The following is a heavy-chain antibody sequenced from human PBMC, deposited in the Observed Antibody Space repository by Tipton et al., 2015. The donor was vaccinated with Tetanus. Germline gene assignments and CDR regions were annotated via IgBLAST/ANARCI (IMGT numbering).Heavy chain of an antibody. Sequence: LRLSCTVSGGSVRSGDYSWNWIRQPPGKGLEWLGYVSYSGRTNSNYSLKSRITISQDTSKNQFSLRLTSVTAADTAVYYCAADRRGPGEVRGLDNWGQGTLVTVSS. CDR1: GGSVRSGDYS. D-gene: IGHD3-10*01. CDR2: VSYSGRT. J-gene: IGHJ4*02. V-gene: IGHV4-61*08. CDR3: AADRRGPGEVRGLDN.